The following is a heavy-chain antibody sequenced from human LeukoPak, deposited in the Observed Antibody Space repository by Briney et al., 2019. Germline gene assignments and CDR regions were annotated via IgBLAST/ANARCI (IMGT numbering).Heavy chain of an antibody. CDR1: GSTFSSYG. D-gene: IGHD4-17*01. Sequence: PGGSLRLSCAASGSTFSSYGMSWVRQAPGKGLEWVSAISGSGGSTYYADSVKGRFTISRDNSKNTLYLQMNSLRAEDTAVYYCAKGPKGAYGDFFDYWGQGTLVTVSS. CDR3: AKGPKGAYGDFFDY. V-gene: IGHV3-23*01. CDR2: ISGSGGST. J-gene: IGHJ4*02.